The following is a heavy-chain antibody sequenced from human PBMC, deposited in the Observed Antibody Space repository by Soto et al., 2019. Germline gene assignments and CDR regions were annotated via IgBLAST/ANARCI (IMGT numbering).Heavy chain of an antibody. CDR1: GFTFSNYW. CDR3: ARDGGRAGDLDY. J-gene: IGHJ4*02. CDR2: IKRDGRSI. D-gene: IGHD7-27*01. V-gene: IGHV3-74*01. Sequence: EVQLVESGGGLVQPGGSLRLSCAASGFTFSNYWMDWVRQAPGTGLVWVSRIKRDGRSISYADSVKGRVTISRDNAKNTLYLKMNSLRAEDTAGYYCARDGGRAGDLDYWGQGTLVTVSS.